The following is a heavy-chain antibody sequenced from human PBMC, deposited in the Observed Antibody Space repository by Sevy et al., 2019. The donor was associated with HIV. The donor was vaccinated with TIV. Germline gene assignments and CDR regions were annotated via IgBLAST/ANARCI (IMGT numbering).Heavy chain of an antibody. CDR3: ASGLLRYFFDY. J-gene: IGHJ4*02. D-gene: IGHD3-22*01. Sequence: GGSLRLSCAASGFSVSDNYMSWVRQTPGKRLEWVSVIYIGDSTFYADSVKGRFTISRDNSKNTLFLQMNSLRDEDTAVYYCASGLLRYFFDYWGQGTLVPVSS. CDR2: IYIGDST. V-gene: IGHV3-53*01. CDR1: GFSVSDNY.